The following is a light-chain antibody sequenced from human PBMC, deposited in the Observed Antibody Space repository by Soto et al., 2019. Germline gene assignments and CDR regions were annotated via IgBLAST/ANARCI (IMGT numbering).Light chain of an antibody. J-gene: IGLJ1*01. CDR1: SSNIGSNT. Sequence: QSVLTQPPSASGTPGQRVTISCSGSSSNIGSNTVNWYQQLPGTAPKLLIYSNNQRPSGVPDRFSGSKSGTSASLAISGLQSEDEAYYYCAAWDDSLNGPYVFGTGTKVNVL. CDR3: AAWDDSLNGPYV. CDR2: SNN. V-gene: IGLV1-44*01.